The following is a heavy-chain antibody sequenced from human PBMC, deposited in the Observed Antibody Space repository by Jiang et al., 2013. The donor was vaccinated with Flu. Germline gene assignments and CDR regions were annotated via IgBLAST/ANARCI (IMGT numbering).Heavy chain of an antibody. D-gene: IGHD1-26*01. Sequence: VQLVESGGGVVQPGGSLRLSCGASGFTISNYGMHWVRKAPGKGLEWVAHIQFDGSNKYHADSVRGRFTISKDNSRNTLYLQMNNLRTEDTAVYYCAKDSELKWEFRDWGQGTLVTVSP. V-gene: IGHV3-30*02. CDR1: GFTISNYG. J-gene: IGHJ4*02. CDR2: IQFDGSNK. CDR3: AKDSELKWEFRD.